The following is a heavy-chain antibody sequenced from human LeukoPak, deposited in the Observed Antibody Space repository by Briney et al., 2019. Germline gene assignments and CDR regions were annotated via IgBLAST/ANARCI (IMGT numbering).Heavy chain of an antibody. J-gene: IGHJ6*02. CDR1: GFTFSSYW. Sequence: PGGSLRLSCAASGFTFSSYWMNWARQAPGKGLEWVASINHNGNVNYYVDSVKGRITISRDNAKNSLYLQMSNLRAEDTAVYFCARGAGLDVWGQGATVTVSS. V-gene: IGHV3-7*03. D-gene: IGHD3-16*01. CDR3: ARGAGLDV. CDR2: INHNGNVN.